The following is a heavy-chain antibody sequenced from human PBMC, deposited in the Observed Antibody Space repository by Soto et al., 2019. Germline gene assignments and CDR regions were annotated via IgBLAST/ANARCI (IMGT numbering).Heavy chain of an antibody. J-gene: IGHJ6*02. D-gene: IGHD3-9*01. CDR3: ARGGLRYFDWFPAHYYYGMEV. CDR1: GGSFSGYY. Sequence: SETLSLTCAVYGGSFSGYYWSWIRQPPGKGLEWIGEINHSGSTNYNPSPKSRVTISADTSKNQFSLKLSSVTAADTAVYYCARGGLRYFDWFPAHYYYGMEVWGQGTTVTVSS. CDR2: INHSGST. V-gene: IGHV4-34*01.